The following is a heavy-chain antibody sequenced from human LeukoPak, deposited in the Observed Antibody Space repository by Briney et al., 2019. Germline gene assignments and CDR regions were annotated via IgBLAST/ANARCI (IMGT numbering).Heavy chain of an antibody. CDR3: ARSRVRGSPHPNAFDI. J-gene: IGHJ3*02. Sequence: ASVKVSCKASGDSIRSYGITWVRQAPGQGLEWMGWISDYDGNTNYAQNVQGRVTMTTDTSTSTAYMELRSLRSDDTAVYYCARSRVRGSPHPNAFDIWGQGTKVTASS. CDR2: ISDYDGNT. V-gene: IGHV1-18*01. D-gene: IGHD3-10*01. CDR1: GDSIRSYG.